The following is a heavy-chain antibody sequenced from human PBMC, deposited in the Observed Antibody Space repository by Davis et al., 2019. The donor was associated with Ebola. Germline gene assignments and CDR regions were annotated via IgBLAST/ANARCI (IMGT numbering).Heavy chain of an antibody. CDR2: IWYDGSNK. V-gene: IGHV3-33*03. Sequence: GESLKISCEASGFTFSSYGMHWVRQAPGKGLEWVAVIWYDGSNKYYADSVKGRFTISRDNAKNSLYLQMNSLRVEDTAMYYCAKGGYQLLHDYWGQGTLVTVSS. CDR1: GFTFSSYG. CDR3: AKGGYQLLHDY. D-gene: IGHD4-11*01. J-gene: IGHJ4*02.